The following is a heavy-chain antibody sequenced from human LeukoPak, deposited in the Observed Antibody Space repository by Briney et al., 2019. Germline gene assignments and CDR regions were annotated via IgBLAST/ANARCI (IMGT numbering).Heavy chain of an antibody. D-gene: IGHD6-19*01. CDR2: IYPGDSDT. V-gene: IGHV5-51*01. Sequence: GESLKISCKGSGYSFTSYWIGWVRQMPGKGLEWMGIIYPGDSDTRYSPSFQGQVTISADKSISTAHLQWSSLKASDTAMYYCARHSSGWSHLPRGGMDVWGQGTTVTVSS. CDR1: GYSFTSYW. J-gene: IGHJ6*02. CDR3: ARHSSGWSHLPRGGMDV.